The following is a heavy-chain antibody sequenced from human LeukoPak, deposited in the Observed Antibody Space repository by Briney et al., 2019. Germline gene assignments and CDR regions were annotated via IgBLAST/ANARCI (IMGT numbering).Heavy chain of an antibody. Sequence: SETLSLTCTVSGGSVSNKYWSWIRQPPGKGLEWIGSIYHSGSTFYNPSLKSRVTTSVDTSKNQFSLKLSSVTAADTAMFYCARGLGPGNWFDPWGQGTLVTVSS. CDR3: ARGLGPGNWFDP. V-gene: IGHV4-38-2*02. CDR1: GGSVSNKY. D-gene: IGHD3-10*01. J-gene: IGHJ5*02. CDR2: IYHSGST.